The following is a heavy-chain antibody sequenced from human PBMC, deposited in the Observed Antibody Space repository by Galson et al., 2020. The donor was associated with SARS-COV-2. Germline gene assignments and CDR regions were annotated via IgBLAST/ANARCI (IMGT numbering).Heavy chain of an antibody. J-gene: IGHJ5*02. V-gene: IGHV4-31*03. CDR2: IYYSGST. D-gene: IGHD6-25*01. Sequence: SETLSLTCTVSGGSISSGGYYWSWIRQHPGKGLEWIGYIYYSGSTYYNPSLKSRVTISVDTSKNQFSLKLSSVTAADTAVYYCAGETRAAEGVGNWFDPWGQGTLVTVSS. CDR1: GGSISSGGYY. CDR3: AGETRAAEGVGNWFDP.